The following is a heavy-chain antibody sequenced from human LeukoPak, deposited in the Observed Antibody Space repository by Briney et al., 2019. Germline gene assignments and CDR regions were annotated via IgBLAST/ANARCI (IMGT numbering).Heavy chain of an antibody. J-gene: IGHJ3*02. CDR3: ANSDTAMVTAAFDI. Sequence: SETLSLTCAVYGGSFSGYYWSWIRQPPGKGLEWIGEINHSGSTNYNPSLKSRVTISVDTSKNQFSLKLSSVTAADTAVYYCANSDTAMVTAAFDIWGQGTMVTVSS. D-gene: IGHD5-18*01. CDR1: GGSFSGYY. V-gene: IGHV4-34*01. CDR2: INHSGST.